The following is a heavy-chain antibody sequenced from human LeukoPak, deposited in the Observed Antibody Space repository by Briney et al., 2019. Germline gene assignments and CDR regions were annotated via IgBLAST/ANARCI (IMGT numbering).Heavy chain of an antibody. J-gene: IGHJ3*01. D-gene: IGHD3-10*01. Sequence: GGSLRLSCAASGFTFNDCYMNWIRQAPGKGLEWVSYISSSGSTRYYADSLKGRYTISRDNAGNSLYLQMDSLRADDTAVYYCARDRSRMVRGIDALDLWGQGTMVTVSS. CDR3: ARDRSRMVRGIDALDL. CDR2: ISSSGSTR. CDR1: GFTFNDCY. V-gene: IGHV3-11*01.